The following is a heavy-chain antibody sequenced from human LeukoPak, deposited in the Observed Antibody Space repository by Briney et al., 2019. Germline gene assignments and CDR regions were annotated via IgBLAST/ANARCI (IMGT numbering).Heavy chain of an antibody. D-gene: IGHD2-2*02. J-gene: IGHJ6*02. CDR2: IWYDGSNK. CDR3: ARDPLVVPAAIGMDV. V-gene: IGHV3-33*01. CDR1: GFTFSSYG. Sequence: GGSLRLSCAASGFTFSSYGMHWVRQAPGKGLGWVAVIWYDGSNKYYADSVKGRFTISRDNSKNTLYLQMNSLRAEDTAVYYCARDPLVVPAAIGMDVWGQGTTVTVSS.